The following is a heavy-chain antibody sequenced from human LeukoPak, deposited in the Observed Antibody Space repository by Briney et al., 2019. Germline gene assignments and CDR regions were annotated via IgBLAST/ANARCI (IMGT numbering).Heavy chain of an antibody. V-gene: IGHV4-59*08. CDR1: GGSISSYY. Sequence: PSGTLSLTCTVSGGSISSYYWSWIRQPPGKGLEWIGYIYYSGSTNYNPSLKSRVTISVDTPKNQFSLKLSSVTAADTAVYYCARQAVTEYYFDYWGQGTLVTVSS. D-gene: IGHD4-23*01. CDR3: ARQAVTEYYFDY. CDR2: IYYSGST. J-gene: IGHJ4*02.